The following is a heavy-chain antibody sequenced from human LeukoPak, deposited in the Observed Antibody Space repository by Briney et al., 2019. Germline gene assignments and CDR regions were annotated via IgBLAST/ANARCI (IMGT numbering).Heavy chain of an antibody. CDR3: ARESSGVLGFDY. Sequence: GGSLRLSCAASGFTFSNYWMSWVRQAPGKGLEWVANIKQDRSEKYYVDSVKGRFTISRDNAKNSLYLQMNSLRDEDTAVYYCARESSGVLGFDYWGQGTLVTVSS. V-gene: IGHV3-7*01. CDR1: GFTFSNYW. D-gene: IGHD3-10*01. CDR2: IKQDRSEK. J-gene: IGHJ4*02.